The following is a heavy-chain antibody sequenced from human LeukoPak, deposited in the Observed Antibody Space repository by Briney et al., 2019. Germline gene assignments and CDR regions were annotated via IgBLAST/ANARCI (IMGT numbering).Heavy chain of an antibody. V-gene: IGHV3-53*01. D-gene: IGHD3-10*01. CDR2: IYSGGST. J-gene: IGHJ4*02. CDR3: ANTITVRGVVRDYYFDY. Sequence: GGSLRLSCAASGFTVSSNYMSWVRQAPGKGLEWVSVIYSGGSTYYADSVKGRFTTSRDNSKNTLNLQMNSLRAEDTAVYYCANTITVRGVVRDYYFDYWGQGTLVTVSS. CDR1: GFTVSSNY.